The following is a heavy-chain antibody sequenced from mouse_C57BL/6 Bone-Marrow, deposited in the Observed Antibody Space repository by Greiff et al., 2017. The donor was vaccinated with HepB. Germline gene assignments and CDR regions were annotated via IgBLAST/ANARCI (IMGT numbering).Heavy chain of an antibody. CDR3: ARSGAYYSNYDLAWFAY. Sequence: QVQLKQPGTELVKPGASVKLSCKASGYTFTSYWMHWVKQRPGQGLEWIGNINPSNGGTNYNEKFKSKATLTVDKSSSTAYMQLSSLTSEDSAVYYCARSGAYYSNYDLAWFAYWGQVTLVTVSA. CDR2: INPSNGGT. CDR1: GYTFTSYW. V-gene: IGHV1-53*01. D-gene: IGHD2-5*01. J-gene: IGHJ3*01.